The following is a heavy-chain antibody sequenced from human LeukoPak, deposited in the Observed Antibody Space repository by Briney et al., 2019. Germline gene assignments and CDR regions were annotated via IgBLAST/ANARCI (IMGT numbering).Heavy chain of an antibody. CDR1: GGSISSYQ. CDR2: ISYSGFT. Sequence: SETLSLTCSVSGGSISSYQWSWIRQPPGKGLGGIGYISYSGFTNYNPSLKSRVTISLDTSKNQFSLKLTSVTAAATAVYYCAGHHPRNTVDFWGQGTLVTVSS. CDR3: AGHHPRNTVDF. J-gene: IGHJ4*02. D-gene: IGHD2/OR15-2a*01. V-gene: IGHV4-59*08.